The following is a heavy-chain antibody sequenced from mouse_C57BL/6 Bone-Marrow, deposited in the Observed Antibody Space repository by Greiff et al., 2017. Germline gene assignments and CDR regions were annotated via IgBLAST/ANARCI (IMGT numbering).Heavy chain of an antibody. CDR2: IDPEDGDT. CDR1: GFNIKDYY. D-gene: IGHD2-5*01. Sequence: VQLQQSGAELVRPGASVKLSCTASGFNIKDYYMHWVKQRPEQGLEWIGRIDPEDGDTEYAPKFQGKATMTADTSSNPAYLQLSSLTSEDTAVDYCTPLYYNNNYDAMEYWGQGTLVTVSS. V-gene: IGHV14-1*01. CDR3: TPLYYNNNYDAMEY. J-gene: IGHJ4*01.